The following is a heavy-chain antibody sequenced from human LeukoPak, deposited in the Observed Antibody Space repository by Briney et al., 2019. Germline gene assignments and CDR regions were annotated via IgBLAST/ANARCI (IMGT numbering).Heavy chain of an antibody. CDR2: ISSSSSYI. D-gene: IGHD3-16*02. J-gene: IGHJ6*02. V-gene: IGHV3-21*01. CDR1: GFTFSSYS. Sequence: GGSLRLSCAASGFTFSSYSMNWVRQAPGKGLEWVSSISSSSSYIYYADSVKGRFTISRDNAKNSLYLQMNSLRAEDTAVYYCARDQSRRIDSGMDVWGQGTTVTVSS. CDR3: ARDQSRRIDSGMDV.